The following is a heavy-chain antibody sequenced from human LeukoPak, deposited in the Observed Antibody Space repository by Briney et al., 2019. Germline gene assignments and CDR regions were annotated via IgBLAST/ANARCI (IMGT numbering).Heavy chain of an antibody. CDR3: ARDIVGASGSRFDP. J-gene: IGHJ5*02. CDR1: GGSISSSNW. CDR2: IYHSGST. Sequence: SGTLSLTCAVSGGSISSSNWWSWVRQPPGKGLEWIGEIYHSGSTNYNPSLKSRVTISVDTSKNQFSLKLSSVTAADTAVYYCARDIVGASGSRFDPWGQGTLVTVSS. D-gene: IGHD1-26*01. V-gene: IGHV4-4*02.